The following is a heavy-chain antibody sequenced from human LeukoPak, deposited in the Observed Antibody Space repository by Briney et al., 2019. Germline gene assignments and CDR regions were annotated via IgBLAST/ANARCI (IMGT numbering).Heavy chain of an antibody. CDR1: GFTFSAYT. CDR2: ISSSSSYI. J-gene: IGHJ1*01. Sequence: GGSLRLSCAASGFTFSAYTMNWVRQAPGKGLEWVSSISSSSSYIYYADSVKGRFTISRDNAKKSLYLQMSSLIDEDTAVYYCTGDVFDWLFAYWGQGTLVTVSS. V-gene: IGHV3-21*01. D-gene: IGHD3-9*01. CDR3: TGDVFDWLFAY.